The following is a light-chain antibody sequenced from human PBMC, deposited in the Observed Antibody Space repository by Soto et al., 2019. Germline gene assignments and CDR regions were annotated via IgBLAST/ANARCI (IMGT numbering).Light chain of an antibody. J-gene: IGKJ4*01. CDR3: QQFSSYPLT. Sequence: EILMTQSPATLSVSPGERATLSCRASQSVSSHVAWYQQKPGQAPRLLIYDASSRATGIPDRFSGGGSGTDFTLTISSLEPEDFAVYYCQQFSSYPLTFGGGTKVDIK. CDR2: DAS. CDR1: QSVSSH. V-gene: IGKV3D-15*01.